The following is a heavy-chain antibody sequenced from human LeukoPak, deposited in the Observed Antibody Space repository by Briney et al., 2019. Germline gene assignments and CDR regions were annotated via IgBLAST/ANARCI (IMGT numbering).Heavy chain of an antibody. J-gene: IGHJ4*02. CDR3: AKDQSGRPEGPPLSSDY. CDR1: GFTFSNYA. Sequence: PGPSLRLSCAASGFTFSNYAMSWVHQAPGKGLEWVSGIRGGGGSTYTADSMRGRFTISRDNSKNTLYIQMNSLRAENTAIYDGAKDQSGRPEGPPLSSDYWGQGTLVTVSS. V-gene: IGHV3-23*01. CDR2: IRGGGGST. D-gene: IGHD5-12*01.